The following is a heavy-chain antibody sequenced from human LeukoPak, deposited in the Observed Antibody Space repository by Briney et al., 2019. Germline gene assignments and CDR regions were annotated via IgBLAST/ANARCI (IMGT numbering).Heavy chain of an antibody. CDR1: GFTFSSYS. J-gene: IGHJ6*03. CDR2: ISSSSSYI. V-gene: IGHV3-21*01. CDR3: ASPPTYYDFWSGYYRGHYYYYMDV. D-gene: IGHD3-3*01. Sequence: PGGSLRLSCAASGFTFSSYSMNWVRQAPGKGLEWVSSISSSSSYIYYADSVKGRFTISRDNAKNSLYLQMNSLRAEDTAVYYCASPPTYYDFWSGYYRGHYYYYMDVWGKGTTVTVSS.